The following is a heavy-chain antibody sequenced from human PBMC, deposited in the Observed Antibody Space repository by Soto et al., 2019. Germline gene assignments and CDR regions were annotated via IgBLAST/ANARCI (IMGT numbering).Heavy chain of an antibody. CDR1: GFTFGDST. J-gene: IGHJ4*02. D-gene: IGHD3-10*01. Sequence: GGSLRLSCTASGFTFGDSTMNWVGQAPGEGLEWVGLIEGKAYGGTTEYAASVIGRFSISRADSKSVAYLQMKSLKTEDTTGYYRPPSASYSGSVSYYLGRDLDSWGPGTLVTASS. CDR2: IEGKAYGGTT. V-gene: IGHV3-49*04. CDR3: PPSASYSGSVSYYLGRDLDS.